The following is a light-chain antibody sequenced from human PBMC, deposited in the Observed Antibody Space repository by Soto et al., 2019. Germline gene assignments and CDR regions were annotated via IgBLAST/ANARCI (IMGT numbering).Light chain of an antibody. CDR2: EVR. CDR3: CSYTRTSNHYF. Sequence: QSALAQPASVSGSPGQSITISCTGTSSDIGGYDYVSWYQQRPGKAPKLMIYEVRYRPSGVSNRFSGSKSGNTASLTISGLQAEDEVDHYCCSYTRTSNHYFFGSGTKVTVL. CDR1: SSDIGGYDY. J-gene: IGLJ1*01. V-gene: IGLV2-14*01.